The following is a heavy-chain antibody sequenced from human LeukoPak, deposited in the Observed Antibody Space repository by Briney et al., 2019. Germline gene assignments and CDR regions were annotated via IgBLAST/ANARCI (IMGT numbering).Heavy chain of an antibody. CDR3: ARGGGRYGGNFDY. V-gene: IGHV4-34*01. CDR1: GGSFSGYY. D-gene: IGHD4-23*01. J-gene: IGHJ4*02. Sequence: SETLSLTCAVYGGSFSGYYRSWIRQPPGKGLEWIGEINHSGSTNYNPSLKSRVTISVDTSKNQFSLKLSSVTAADTAVYYCARGGGRYGGNFDYWGQGTLVTVSS. CDR2: INHSGST.